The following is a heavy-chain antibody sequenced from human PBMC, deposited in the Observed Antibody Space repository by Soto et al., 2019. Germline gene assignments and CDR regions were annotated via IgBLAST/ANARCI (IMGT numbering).Heavy chain of an antibody. CDR3: ARDLTKKSMMGYYGSGSYQTGMGY. D-gene: IGHD3-10*01. Sequence: GGSLRLSCAASGFTFSSYAMHWVRQAPGKGLEWVAVISYDGSNKYYADSVKGRFTISRDNSKNTLYLQMNSLRAEDTAVYYCARDLTKKSMMGYYGSGSYQTGMGYWGQGTLVTVSS. CDR1: GFTFSSYA. CDR2: ISYDGSNK. V-gene: IGHV3-30-3*01. J-gene: IGHJ4*02.